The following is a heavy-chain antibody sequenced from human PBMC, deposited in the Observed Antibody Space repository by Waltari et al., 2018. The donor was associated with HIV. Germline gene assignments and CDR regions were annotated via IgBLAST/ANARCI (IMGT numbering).Heavy chain of an antibody. CDR1: GFTFSGYG. Sequence: EVQLVEYGGGLVQPGGSLRLSWAASGFTFSGYGMHWVRQAPGKGLVWVSRISSDASSTSYADSVKGRFTISRDNAKNTLYLQMNSLRAEDTAVYYCARIYSSGWYEYFDYWGQGTLVTVSS. CDR3: ARIYSSGWYEYFDY. D-gene: IGHD6-19*01. CDR2: ISSDASST. V-gene: IGHV3-74*01. J-gene: IGHJ4*02.